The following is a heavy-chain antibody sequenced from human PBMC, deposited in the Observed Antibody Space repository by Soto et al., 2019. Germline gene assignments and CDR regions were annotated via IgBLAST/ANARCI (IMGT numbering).Heavy chain of an antibody. J-gene: IGHJ4*02. D-gene: IGHD1-26*01. CDR1: GGSVSNSY. CDR3: ARGRSHEWELLVQYFDY. V-gene: IGHV4-59*02. Sequence: LSLTCTVSGGSVSNSYWGWIRQPPGKGLEWVAYVYYSGSTNYNPSLGSRVTISVDKSKNQFSLKMTSVTGADTAVYYCARGRSHEWELLVQYFDYWGQGTLVTVSS. CDR2: VYYSGST.